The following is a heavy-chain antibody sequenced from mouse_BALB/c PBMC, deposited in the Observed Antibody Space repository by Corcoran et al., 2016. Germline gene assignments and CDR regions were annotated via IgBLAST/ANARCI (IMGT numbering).Heavy chain of an antibody. CDR1: GYSITSGYY. J-gene: IGHJ3*01. CDR2: ISYDGSN. CDR3: ARDQGRLFAY. Sequence: DVQLQESGPGLVKPSQSLSLTCSVTGYSITSGYYWNWIRQFPGNKLEWMGYISYDGSNNYNPSLKNRISITRDTSKNQFFLKLNSVTTEDTATYYCARDQGRLFAYWGQGTLVTVSA. D-gene: IGHD3-2*02. V-gene: IGHV3-6*02.